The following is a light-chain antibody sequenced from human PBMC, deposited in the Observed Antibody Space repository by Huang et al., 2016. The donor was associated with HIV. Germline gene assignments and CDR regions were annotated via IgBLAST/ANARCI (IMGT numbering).Light chain of an antibody. CDR2: DVS. CDR1: QSVRNY. J-gene: IGKJ4*01. Sequence: EIVLTQSPATLSLSPGERATLSCWASQSVRNYLAWYQQKAGQAPRLIIYDVSNRAAGIPARFSGSGSETDFTLTISSLEPEDFAFYYCQQRNNWPLTFGGGTKVEIK. V-gene: IGKV3-11*01. CDR3: QQRNNWPLT.